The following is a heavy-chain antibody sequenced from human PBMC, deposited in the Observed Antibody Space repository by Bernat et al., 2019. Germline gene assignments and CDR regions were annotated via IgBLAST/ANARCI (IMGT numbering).Heavy chain of an antibody. D-gene: IGHD5-18*01. CDR1: GFTFSSYA. Sequence: QVQLVESGGGVVQPGRSLRLSCAAPGFTFSSYAMHWVRQAPGKGLESVAVISYDGSNKYYSDSVTGRFTISRDNSKNTLYLQMNSLRAEDTAVYYCARDDGGSTAMVPALFDYWGQGTLVTVSS. CDR2: ISYDGSNK. CDR3: ARDDGGSTAMVPALFDY. J-gene: IGHJ4*02. V-gene: IGHV3-30-3*01.